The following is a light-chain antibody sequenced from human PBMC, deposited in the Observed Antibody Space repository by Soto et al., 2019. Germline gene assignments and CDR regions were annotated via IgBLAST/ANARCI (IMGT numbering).Light chain of an antibody. CDR3: QQYDVLPWT. V-gene: IGKV1-33*01. J-gene: IGKJ1*01. CDR2: VAS. CDR1: QDITNF. Sequence: DLQMTQSPSSLSASVGDRVTITCQASQDITNFLNWYQQKPGKAPKLLIYVASNLETGVPSRFSGSGSGTYFSFTISSLQPEDIATYYCQQYDVLPWTFGQGTTVEVK.